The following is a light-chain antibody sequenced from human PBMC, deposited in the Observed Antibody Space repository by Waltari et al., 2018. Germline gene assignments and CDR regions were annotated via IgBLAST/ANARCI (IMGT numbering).Light chain of an antibody. CDR1: QRLRTT. CDR2: GTS. V-gene: IGKV3D-15*01. J-gene: IGKJ1*01. CDR3: QQYDVWPWT. Sequence: EIVMTQSPATLSLSPGESATLSCRASQRLRTTFAWFQQKPGQPPRLLIYGTSTRAAGIPARFRGSGSGTDFSLTITSLQTEDFATYYCQQYDVWPWTFGQGTRVE.